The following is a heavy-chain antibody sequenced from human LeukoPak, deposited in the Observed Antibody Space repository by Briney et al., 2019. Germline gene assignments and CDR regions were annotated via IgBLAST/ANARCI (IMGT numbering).Heavy chain of an antibody. J-gene: IGHJ4*02. CDR1: GYTFTSYG. CDR3: ARGARPINYYDSSGYYYNDFDY. CDR2: ISAYNGNT. Sequence: ASVKVSCKASGYTFTSYGISWVRQAPGQGLEWMGWISAYNGNTNYAQKLQGRVTMTTDTSTSTAYMELRSLRSDDTAVYYCARGARPINYYDSSGYYYNDFDYWGQGTLVTVSS. V-gene: IGHV1-18*01. D-gene: IGHD3-22*01.